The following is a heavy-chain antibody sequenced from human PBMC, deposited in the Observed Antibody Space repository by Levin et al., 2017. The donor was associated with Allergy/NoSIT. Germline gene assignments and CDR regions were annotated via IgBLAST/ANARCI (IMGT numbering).Heavy chain of an antibody. CDR1: GGSISSGGNY. CDR3: ARDFRRDAGYPQDAFHF. CDR2: IYYSGST. J-gene: IGHJ3*01. Sequence: SETLSLTCTVSGGSISSGGNYWSWIRQHPGKGLEWIGYIYYSGSTSCISSLPRRATISIDTSKNQFSLKLSSVTAADTAVYYCARDFRRDAGYPQDAFHFWAQGTLVTVSS. D-gene: IGHD1-1*01. V-gene: IGHV4-31*03.